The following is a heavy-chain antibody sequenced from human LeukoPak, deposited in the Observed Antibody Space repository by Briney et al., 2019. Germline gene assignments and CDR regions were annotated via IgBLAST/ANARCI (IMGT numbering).Heavy chain of an antibody. CDR2: ISHDGSNN. CDR3: AKVRVGTAHFDY. Sequence: AGGSLRLSCAASGFTLSNYGMHWVRQAPGKGLEWVVVISHDGSNNNYADSVKGRFTISRDNSKNTLYLQMNSLRPEDTAVYYCAKVRVGTAHFDYWGQGTLVTVSS. CDR1: GFTLSNYG. V-gene: IGHV3-30*18. J-gene: IGHJ4*02. D-gene: IGHD2-15*01.